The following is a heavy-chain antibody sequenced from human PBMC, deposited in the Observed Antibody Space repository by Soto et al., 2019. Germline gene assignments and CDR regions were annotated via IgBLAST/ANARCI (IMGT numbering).Heavy chain of an antibody. CDR3: TSDTFGARDS. CDR1: GVAFSSEW. J-gene: IGHJ4*02. D-gene: IGHD2-15*01. Sequence: PGGSLRLSCAASGVAFSSEWMHWVRQAPWKGLVWVSRIDPYDTGITYADSVKGRFTNSRDNAKNTLYLKMKSLRAEDTAVYYCTSDTFGARDSWGQGTLVTVS. CDR2: IDPYDTGI. V-gene: IGHV3-74*01.